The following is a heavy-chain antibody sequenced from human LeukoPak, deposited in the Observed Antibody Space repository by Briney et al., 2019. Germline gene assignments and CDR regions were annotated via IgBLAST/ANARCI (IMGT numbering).Heavy chain of an antibody. V-gene: IGHV3-23*01. D-gene: IGHD6-13*01. J-gene: IGHJ4*02. CDR1: GFTFSSYA. CDR3: VKDQKPYIAAAGDY. Sequence: QPGGSLRLSCAVSGFTFSSYAMSWVRQAPGKGLEWVSAISGGGGSTYYADSVKGRFTISRDNSKNTLYLQMNSLRAEDTAVYYCVKDQKPYIAAAGDYWGQGTLVTVSS. CDR2: ISGGGGST.